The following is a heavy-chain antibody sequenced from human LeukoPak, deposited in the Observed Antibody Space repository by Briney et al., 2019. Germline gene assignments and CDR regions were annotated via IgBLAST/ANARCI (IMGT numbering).Heavy chain of an antibody. J-gene: IGHJ4*02. D-gene: IGHD2-2*03. CDR1: LYTLSTYD. CDR3: ARDLDGAMDFDY. V-gene: IGHV1-18*01. CDR2: ICVYRGNT. Sequence: GASVKVSCKASLYTLSTYDISWVRQAPGQGLEWMGWICVYRGNTNYAQNFQGTVAMNTDTSMSTAYMELRSLRSDDSAVYYCARDLDGAMDFDYWGQGTLVTVSS.